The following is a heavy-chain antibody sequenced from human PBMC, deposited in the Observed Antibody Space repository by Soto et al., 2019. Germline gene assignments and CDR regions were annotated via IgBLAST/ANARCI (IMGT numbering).Heavy chain of an antibody. V-gene: IGHV4-34*01. CDR2: INHSGST. Sequence: SETLSLTCAVYGGSFRGYYWSWIRQPPGKGLEWIGEINHSGSTNYNPSLKSRVTISVDTSKNQFSLKLSSVTAADTAVYYCARFISAKQWLVQPSQYYSYYGMDVWGQGTTVTVSS. J-gene: IGHJ6*02. D-gene: IGHD6-19*01. CDR1: GGSFRGYY. CDR3: ARFISAKQWLVQPSQYYSYYGMDV.